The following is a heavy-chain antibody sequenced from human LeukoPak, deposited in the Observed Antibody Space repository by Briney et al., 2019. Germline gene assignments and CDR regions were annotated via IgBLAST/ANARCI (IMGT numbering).Heavy chain of an antibody. CDR1: GYTFTSYD. CDR2: MNPNSGNT. J-gene: IGHJ4*02. D-gene: IGHD3/OR15-3a*01. Sequence: ASVKVSCKASGYTFTSYDINWVRQATGQGLEWMGWMNPNSGNTGYAQKFQGRVTMTRDTSISTAYMELSSLRSEDTAVYYCARGRWTKRQRGVYYFDYWGQGTLVTVSS. CDR3: ARGRWTKRQRGVYYFDY. V-gene: IGHV1-8*01.